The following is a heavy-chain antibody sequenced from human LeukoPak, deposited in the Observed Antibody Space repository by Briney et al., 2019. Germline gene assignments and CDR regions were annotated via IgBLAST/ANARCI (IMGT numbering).Heavy chain of an antibody. CDR2: IYYSGSI. CDR3: ARQRGYCSGGSCYGMFDY. CDR1: GGSISSSNYY. J-gene: IGHJ4*02. Sequence: PSETPSLTCTVSGGSISSSNYYWGWIRQPPGKGLEWIGSIYYSGSIYYNPSLKSRVTISVDTSKNQFSLKLTSVTAADTAVYYCARQRGYCSGGSCYGMFDYWGQGTLVTVSS. V-gene: IGHV4-39*01. D-gene: IGHD2-15*01.